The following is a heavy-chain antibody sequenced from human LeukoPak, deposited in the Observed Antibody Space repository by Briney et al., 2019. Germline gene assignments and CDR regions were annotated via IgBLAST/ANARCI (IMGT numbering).Heavy chain of an antibody. J-gene: IGHJ5*02. V-gene: IGHV1-2*02. D-gene: IGHD6-19*01. CDR3: ARDSSGYRGWFDP. Sequence: ASVKVSCKASGYTFTGYYMHWVRQAPGQGLEWMGWINPNSGGTNYAQKFQGRVTMTMDTSISTAYMELSRLRSDDTAVYYCARDSSGYRGWFDPWGQGTLGTVSS. CDR2: INPNSGGT. CDR1: GYTFTGYY.